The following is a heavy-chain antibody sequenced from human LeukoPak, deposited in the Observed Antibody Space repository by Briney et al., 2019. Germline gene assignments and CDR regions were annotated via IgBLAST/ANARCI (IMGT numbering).Heavy chain of an antibody. CDR3: TRHPVGYSYGYGRAFDI. CDR2: IRSKANSYAT. J-gene: IGHJ3*02. CDR1: GFTFSGSA. Sequence: GGSLRLSCAASGFTFSGSAMHWVRQASGKGLEWVGRIRSKANSYATAYAASVKGRFTISRDDSKNTAYLQMNSLKTEDTAVYYCTRHPVGYSYGYGRAFDIWGQGTMVTVSS. V-gene: IGHV3-73*01. D-gene: IGHD5-18*01.